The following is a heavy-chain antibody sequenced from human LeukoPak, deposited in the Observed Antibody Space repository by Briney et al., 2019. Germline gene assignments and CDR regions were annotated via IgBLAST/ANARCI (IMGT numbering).Heavy chain of an antibody. J-gene: IGHJ3*02. CDR3: ARSEEVVVVPREAFDI. Sequence: SSVKVSCKSSGGTFSSYAISWVRLAPGQGLEWLGGIIPIFGTANYAQKFQGRVTITADESTSTAYMEPSSLRSEDTAVYYCARSEEVVVVPREAFDIWGQGTMVTVSS. CDR1: GGTFSSYA. CDR2: IIPIFGTA. V-gene: IGHV1-69*13. D-gene: IGHD2-15*01.